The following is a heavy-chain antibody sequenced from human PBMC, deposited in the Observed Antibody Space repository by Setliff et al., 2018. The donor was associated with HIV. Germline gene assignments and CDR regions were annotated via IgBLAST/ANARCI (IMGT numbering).Heavy chain of an antibody. CDR3: ARDDRHSGSYYDY. CDR1: GHTFSNYD. CDR2: MNPNSGDT. D-gene: IGHD1-26*01. J-gene: IGHJ4*02. Sequence: AASVKVSCKASGHTFSNYDVIWVRRATGQGLEWMGWMNPNSGDTGYAQKFQGRVIMTRDTSISTAYMELSSLTSADTAVYYCARDDRHSGSYYDYWGQGTPVTVSS. V-gene: IGHV1-8*01.